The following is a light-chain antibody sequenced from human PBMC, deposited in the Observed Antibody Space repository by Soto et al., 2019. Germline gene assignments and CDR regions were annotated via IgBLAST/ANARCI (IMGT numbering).Light chain of an antibody. J-gene: IGLJ3*02. V-gene: IGLV1-47*01. CDR3: AAWDDSLSGLWV. CDR2: RNN. CDR1: SSNIGSNY. Sequence: QSVLTQPPSASGTPGQRVTISCSGSSSNIGSNYVYWYQQLPATAPKLLIYRNNQRPSGVPDRFSGSKAGTSASLANSGLRFEDGADDYCAAWDDSLSGLWVFCGGTKLTVL.